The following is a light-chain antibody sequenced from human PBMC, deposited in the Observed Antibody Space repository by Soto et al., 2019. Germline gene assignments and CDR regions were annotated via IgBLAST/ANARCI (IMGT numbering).Light chain of an antibody. Sequence: PAVSGAPGQRVTISCTGSSSNIGAGFDVHWYQQLPGTAPKLLIYGNSNRPSGVPDRFSGSRSGTSASLAITGLQAEDEADYYCKSYDSSLTGSKVFGSGTKVTVL. CDR2: GNS. V-gene: IGLV1-40*01. CDR3: KSYDSSLTGSKV. J-gene: IGLJ1*01. CDR1: SSNIGAGFD.